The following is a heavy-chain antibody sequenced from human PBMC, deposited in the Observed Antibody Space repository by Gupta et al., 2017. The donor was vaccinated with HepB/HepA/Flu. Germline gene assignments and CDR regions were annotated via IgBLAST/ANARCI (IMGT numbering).Heavy chain of an antibody. CDR1: GFTFSAYG. Sequence: EVQLVESGGGLVKPGGSLRLSCAASGFTFSAYGITWFRHARGKGLEWVANINPDGSEKEYVDSAKGRFSISRDNAKNSLVLQMNSLRVEDSAVYDCAKDTKWSEGSWGQGSMVTVSS. J-gene: IGHJ5*02. D-gene: IGHD2-15*01. V-gene: IGHV3-7*01. CDR3: AKDTKWSEGS. CDR2: INPDGSEK.